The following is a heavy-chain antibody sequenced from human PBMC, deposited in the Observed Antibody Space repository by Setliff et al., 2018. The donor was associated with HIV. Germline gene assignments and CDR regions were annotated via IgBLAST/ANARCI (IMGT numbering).Heavy chain of an antibody. V-gene: IGHV1-3*01. Sequence: GASVKVSCKASGYSFTYYAVHWVRQAPGQRLEWMGWINAGNGVTRYAQKFQGRVTITRDTSATTAYMELSSLRSEDTAIFYCAREPIGGDDAFDIWGQGTMVTVSS. J-gene: IGHJ3*02. CDR2: INAGNGVT. CDR1: GYSFTYYA. CDR3: AREPIGGDDAFDI. D-gene: IGHD2-21*02.